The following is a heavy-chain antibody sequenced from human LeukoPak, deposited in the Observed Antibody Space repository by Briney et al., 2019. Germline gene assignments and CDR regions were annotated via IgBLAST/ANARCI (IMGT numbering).Heavy chain of an antibody. Sequence: PSQTLSLTCTVSGGSISSGGYYWSWIRQHPGKGLEWIGYIYYSGSTYYNPSLKSRVTISVDTSKNQFSLKLSSVTAADTAVYYCARDLFGSGSPTIGESNWFDPWGQGTLVTVSS. CDR2: IYYSGST. CDR1: GGSISSGGYY. D-gene: IGHD3-10*01. CDR3: ARDLFGSGSPTIGESNWFDP. V-gene: IGHV4-31*03. J-gene: IGHJ5*02.